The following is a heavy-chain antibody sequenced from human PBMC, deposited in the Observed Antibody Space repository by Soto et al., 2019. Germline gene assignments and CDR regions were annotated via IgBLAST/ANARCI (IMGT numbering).Heavy chain of an antibody. CDR3: TTDPVTMIVVVPSPG. D-gene: IGHD3-22*01. J-gene: IGHJ4*02. CDR2: IKSKTDGGTT. CDR1: GFTFSNAW. V-gene: IGHV3-15*07. Sequence: GGSLSLSSAASGFTFSNAWMNWVRQAPGKGLEWVGRIKSKTDGGTTDYAAPVKGRFTISRDDSKNTLYLQMNSLKTEDTAVYYCTTDPVTMIVVVPSPGWGQGTLVTVSS.